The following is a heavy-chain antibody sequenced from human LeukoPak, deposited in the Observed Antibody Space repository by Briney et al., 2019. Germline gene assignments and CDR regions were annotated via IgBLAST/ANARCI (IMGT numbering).Heavy chain of an antibody. Sequence: PGTSLRLSCAASGFTFSSYTMHWVRQAPGKGLEWVAVISYDGNENYYADSVKGRFTISRDNSKSTMYPQMNSLRAEDTAVYYCARKGGTMVNYRPFDYWGQGTLVTVSS. CDR3: ARKGGTMVNYRPFDY. CDR2: ISYDGNEN. V-gene: IGHV3-30*04. J-gene: IGHJ4*02. CDR1: GFTFSSYT. D-gene: IGHD3-10*01.